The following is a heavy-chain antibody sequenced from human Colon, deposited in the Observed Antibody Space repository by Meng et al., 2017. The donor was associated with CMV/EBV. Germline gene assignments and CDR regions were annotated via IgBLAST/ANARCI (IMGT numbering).Heavy chain of an antibody. CDR2: ISKSGDTT. CDR1: GFTFSDYY. V-gene: IGHV3-11*01. D-gene: IGHD7-27*01. Sequence: QVRLLESVGGLVKPVGSLRLSCATSGFTFSDYYMSWIRQVPGKGLEWISYISKSGDTTYYADSVRGRFTVSRDNAENSVYLQMNTLRVEDTAVYYCARLGQFDFWGQGALVTVSS. CDR3: ARLGQFDF. J-gene: IGHJ4*02.